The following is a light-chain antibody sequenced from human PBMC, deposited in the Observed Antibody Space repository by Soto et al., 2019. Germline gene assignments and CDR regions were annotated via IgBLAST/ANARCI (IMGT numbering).Light chain of an antibody. CDR3: QQYGSSIT. Sequence: DTVLTQSPGTLSLTSGERATLSCRASQSISGTYLAWYQQKPGQAPRLLIYSASTRATGIPDRFSGSGSGTDFTLTISRLEPEDFAVYYCQQYGSSITFGQGTRLEIK. J-gene: IGKJ5*01. CDR2: SAS. CDR1: QSISGTY. V-gene: IGKV3-20*01.